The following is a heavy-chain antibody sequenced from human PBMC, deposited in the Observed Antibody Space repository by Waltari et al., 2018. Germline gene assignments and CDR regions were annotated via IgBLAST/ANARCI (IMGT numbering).Heavy chain of an antibody. V-gene: IGHV1-69*08. J-gene: IGHJ4*02. CDR1: GGTFSSYT. CDR2: IIPILGIA. CDR3: ARERGGVLLWFGELGGYFDY. D-gene: IGHD3-10*01. Sequence: QVQLVQSGAEVKKPGSSVKVSCKASGGTFSSYTISWVRQAPGQGLEWMGRIIPILGIANYAQKFQGRVTITADKSTSTAYMELSSLRSEDTAVYYCARERGGVLLWFGELGGYFDYWGQGTLVTVSS.